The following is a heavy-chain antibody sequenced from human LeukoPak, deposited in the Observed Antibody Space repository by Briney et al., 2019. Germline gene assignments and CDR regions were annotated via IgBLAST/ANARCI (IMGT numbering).Heavy chain of an antibody. J-gene: IGHJ6*02. Sequence: SVKVSCKASGGAFSSYAISWVRQAPGQGLEWMGGIIPIFGTANYAQKFQGRVTITADESTSTAYMELSSLRSEDTAVYYCARPEAPGTSRLRSPGNMDVWGQGTTVTVSS. D-gene: IGHD1/OR15-1a*01. V-gene: IGHV1-69*13. CDR2: IIPIFGTA. CDR3: ARPEAPGTSRLRSPGNMDV. CDR1: GGAFSSYA.